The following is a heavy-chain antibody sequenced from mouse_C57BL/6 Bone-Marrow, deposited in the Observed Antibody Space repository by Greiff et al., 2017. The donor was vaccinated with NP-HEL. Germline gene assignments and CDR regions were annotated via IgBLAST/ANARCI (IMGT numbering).Heavy chain of an antibody. D-gene: IGHD1-1*01. CDR3: AFTTVVALYYYAMDY. CDR1: GYTFTSYW. Sequence: VQLQQSGAELVKPGASVKLSCKASGYTFTSYWMHWVKQRPGQGLEWIGMIHPNSGSTNYNEKFKSKATLTVDKSSSTAYMQLSSLTSEDSAVYYCAFTTVVALYYYAMDYWGQGTSVTVSS. CDR2: IHPNSGST. V-gene: IGHV1-64*01. J-gene: IGHJ4*01.